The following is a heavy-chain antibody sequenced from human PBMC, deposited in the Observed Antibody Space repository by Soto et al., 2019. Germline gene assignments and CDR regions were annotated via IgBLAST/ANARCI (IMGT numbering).Heavy chain of an antibody. CDR2: IYYSGST. D-gene: IGHD5-18*01. CDR3: AREVGTEGYYFDY. CDR1: GGSISSYY. Sequence: SETLSLTCTVSGGSISSYYWSWIRQPPGKGLEWIGYIYYSGSTNYNPSLKSRVTISVDTSKNQFSLKLSSVTAADTAVYYCAREVGTEGYYFDYWGQGTLVTVSS. V-gene: IGHV4-59*01. J-gene: IGHJ4*02.